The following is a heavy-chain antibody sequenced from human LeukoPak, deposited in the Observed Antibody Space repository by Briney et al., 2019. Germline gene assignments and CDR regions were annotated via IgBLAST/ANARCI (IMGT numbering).Heavy chain of an antibody. V-gene: IGHV3-30*02. D-gene: IGHD4-11*01. CDR3: AFESMTTVTFDY. CDR1: GFTFSSYG. Sequence: QTGGSLRLSCAASGFTFSSYGMHWVRQAPGKGPEWVAFIRYDGSNKYYADSVKGRFTISRDNSKNTLYLQMNSLRAEDTAVYYCAFESMTTVTFDYWGQGTLVTVSS. J-gene: IGHJ4*02. CDR2: IRYDGSNK.